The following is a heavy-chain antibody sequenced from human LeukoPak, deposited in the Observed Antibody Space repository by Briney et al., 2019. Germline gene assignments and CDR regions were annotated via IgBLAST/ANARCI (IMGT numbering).Heavy chain of an antibody. CDR1: GGSISSYY. J-gene: IGHJ6*03. V-gene: IGHV4-39*01. Sequence: SETLSLTCTVSGGSISSYYWGWIRQPPGKGLEWIGSIYYSGNTYYNASLKSQVSISIDTSKNQFSLRLTSVTAADTAVYYRARVYGSGSYYNGYYYYYMDVWGKGTTVTISS. D-gene: IGHD3-10*01. CDR2: IYYSGNT. CDR3: ARVYGSGSYYNGYYYYYMDV.